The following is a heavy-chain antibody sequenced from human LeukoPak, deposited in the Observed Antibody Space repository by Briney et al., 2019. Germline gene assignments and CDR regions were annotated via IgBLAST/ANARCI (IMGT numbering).Heavy chain of an antibody. CDR1: GFTFSSYG. V-gene: IGHV3-30*03. J-gene: IGHJ5*02. CDR2: ISYDGSNK. D-gene: IGHD3-10*01. CDR3: VTLPFGDSNWFDP. Sequence: GRSLRLSCAASGFTFSSYGLHWVRQAPGKGLEWVAVISYDGSNKYYADSVKGRFTISRDNSKNTLYLQMNSLRAEDTAVYYCVTLPFGDSNWFDPWGQGTLVTVSS.